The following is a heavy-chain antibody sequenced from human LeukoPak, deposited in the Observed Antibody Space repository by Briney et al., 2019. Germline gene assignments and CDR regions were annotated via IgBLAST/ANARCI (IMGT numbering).Heavy chain of an antibody. J-gene: IGHJ4*02. V-gene: IGHV4-34*01. CDR3: ARGHLGYDFWSGYYKPRTFDY. D-gene: IGHD3-3*01. CDR2: INHSGST. Sequence: SETLSLTCGVYGVSFSGYYWSWIRQPPGKGLEWIGEINHSGSTNYNPSLKSRVTISVDTSKNQFSLKLSSVTAADTAVYYCARGHLGYDFWSGYYKPRTFDYWGQGTLVTVSS. CDR1: GVSFSGYY.